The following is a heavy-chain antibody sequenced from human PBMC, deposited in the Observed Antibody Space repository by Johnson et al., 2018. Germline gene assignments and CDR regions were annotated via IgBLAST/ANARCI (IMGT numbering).Heavy chain of an antibody. CDR1: GYSFTSYW. Sequence: VQLVQSGAEVKEPGESLKISCKGSGYSFTSYWNGWVRQMPGNGLEWMGLIHPGDSDTRYSPSFQGQVTISADKSISTAYPQWRSLKASDTAMYNWARLNGSAEYFQHWGQGTLVTVSS. CDR3: ARLNGSAEYFQH. V-gene: IGHV5-51*01. J-gene: IGHJ1*01. CDR2: IHPGDSDT. D-gene: IGHD2-15*01.